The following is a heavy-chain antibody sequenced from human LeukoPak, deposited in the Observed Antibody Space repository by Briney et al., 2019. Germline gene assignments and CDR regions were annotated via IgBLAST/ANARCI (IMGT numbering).Heavy chain of an antibody. Sequence: ASLKVSCKPSGYTFTSYDINSVRQTTGQGLEWMGWMNPNSGNTGYAQNFQGRVTMTRNTSISTAYMELSSLRSEDTAVYYCATLYSGSYYNYFDYWGQGTLVTVSS. CDR1: GYTFTSYD. V-gene: IGHV1-8*01. D-gene: IGHD3-10*01. J-gene: IGHJ4*02. CDR3: ATLYSGSYYNYFDY. CDR2: MNPNSGNT.